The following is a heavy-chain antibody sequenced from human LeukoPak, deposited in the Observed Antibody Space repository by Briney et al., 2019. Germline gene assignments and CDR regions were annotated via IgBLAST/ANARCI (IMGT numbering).Heavy chain of an antibody. D-gene: IGHD3-3*01. CDR1: GFTFDRFT. J-gene: IGHJ4*02. V-gene: IGHV3-43*01. CDR3: ARGYDFWTGHFDY. Sequence: LSGGSLRLSCAASGFTFDRFTIHWVRQTPGKGLEWVSLINRRGHTFYADSVKGRFTISRDNSRSSVYLQMNSLRTEDTALYYCARGYDFWTGHFDYWGQGTLVTVSS. CDR2: INRRGHT.